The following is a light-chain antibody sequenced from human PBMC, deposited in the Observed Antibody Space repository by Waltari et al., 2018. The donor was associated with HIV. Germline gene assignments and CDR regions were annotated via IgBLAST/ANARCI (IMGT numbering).Light chain of an antibody. CDR3: QVWHSRTAHVE. CDR2: DDS. V-gene: IGLV3-21*02. J-gene: IGLJ2*01. CDR1: NIRSQN. Sequence: SYVLTQSPSVSVASGRTAEITCGGDNIRSQNLHWYQQKSGQAPGLIVYDDSGRPPGIPERFSGSNSGNTASLTITRVEAGDEADYYCQVWHSRTAHVEFGGGTTLTVL.